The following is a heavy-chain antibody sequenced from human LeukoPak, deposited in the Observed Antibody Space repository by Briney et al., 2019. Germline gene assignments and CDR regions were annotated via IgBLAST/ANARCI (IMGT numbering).Heavy chain of an antibody. J-gene: IGHJ6*03. Sequence: ASVKVSCKASGYTFTSYDINWVRQATGQGLEWMGWMNPNSGHTGYAQKFQGRVTITRNTSISTAYMELSSLRSEDTAVYYCARGVDYDFWSGSGYYMDVWGKGTTVTVSS. D-gene: IGHD3-3*01. V-gene: IGHV1-8*03. CDR1: GYTFTSYD. CDR3: ARGVDYDFWSGSGYYMDV. CDR2: MNPNSGHT.